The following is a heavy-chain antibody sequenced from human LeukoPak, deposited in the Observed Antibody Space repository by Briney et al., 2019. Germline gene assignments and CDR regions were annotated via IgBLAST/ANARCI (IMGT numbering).Heavy chain of an antibody. J-gene: IGHJ4*02. CDR1: GGSISSYY. CDR2: IYYSGST. CDR3: ARSGSSDYYGSGSYYLSFDY. D-gene: IGHD3-10*01. V-gene: IGHV4-59*01. Sequence: SETLSLTCTVSGGSISSYYWSWIRQPPGKGLEWNGYIYYSGSTNYNPSLKSRVTISVDTSKNQFSLKLSSVTAADTAVYYCARSGSSDYYGSGSYYLSFDYWGQGTLVTVSS.